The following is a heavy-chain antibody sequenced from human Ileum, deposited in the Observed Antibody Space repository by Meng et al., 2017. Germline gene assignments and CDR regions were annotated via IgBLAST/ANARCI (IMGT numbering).Heavy chain of an antibody. Sequence: GESLKISCEVFGLTFKSNWMAWVRQTPGKGLDWVANIKPDGSETHFADSVRGRFSISRDNTKNILYLQMNSLRVEDTAVYYCTRDDRWSNDFWGQGTLVTVSS. D-gene: IGHD4-23*01. CDR2: IKPDGSET. CDR1: GLTFKSNW. V-gene: IGHV3-7*01. J-gene: IGHJ4*02. CDR3: TRDDRWSNDF.